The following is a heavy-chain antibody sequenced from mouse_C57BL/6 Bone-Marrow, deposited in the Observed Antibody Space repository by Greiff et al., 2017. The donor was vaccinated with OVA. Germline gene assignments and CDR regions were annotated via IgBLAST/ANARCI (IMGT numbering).Heavy chain of an antibody. CDR3: TRYYYGSSSWFAY. CDR1: GYTFTSYW. CDR2: IYPGNSDT. V-gene: IGHV1-5*01. D-gene: IGHD1-1*01. J-gene: IGHJ3*01. Sequence: DVQLQESGTVLARPGASVKMSCKTSGYTFTSYWMHWVNQRPGQGLEWIGAIYPGNSDTSYNQKFKGKAKLTAVTSASTAYIELSSLTNEDSAVYYCTRYYYGSSSWFAYWGQGTLVTVSA.